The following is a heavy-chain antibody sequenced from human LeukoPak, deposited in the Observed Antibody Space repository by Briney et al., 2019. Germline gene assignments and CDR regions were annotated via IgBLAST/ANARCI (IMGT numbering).Heavy chain of an antibody. CDR2: INSDGTIT. CDR1: GFTFAHSW. J-gene: IGHJ3*02. D-gene: IGHD5-24*01. V-gene: IGHV3-74*01. Sequence: GGSLRLSCLASGFTFAHSWVDWVRQEPGGGLVWVSSINSDGTITNYAESVRGRFTISRDSGKNMVYLQVNSLRVEDTATYYCARSTDGTLDIWGQGTMVTVSS. CDR3: ARSTDGTLDI.